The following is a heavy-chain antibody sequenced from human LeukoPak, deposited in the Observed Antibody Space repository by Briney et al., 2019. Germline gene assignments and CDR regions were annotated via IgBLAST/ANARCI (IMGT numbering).Heavy chain of an antibody. Sequence: ASVKVSCKASGYTFTGYYMHWVRQAPGQRLEWMGWINPNSGGTNYAQKFQGRVTMTRDTSIGTAYMELSRLRSDDTAVYYCARDGGLLWFGNIDYWGQGTLVTVSS. D-gene: IGHD3-10*01. CDR3: ARDGGLLWFGNIDY. CDR1: GYTFTGYY. V-gene: IGHV1-2*02. CDR2: INPNSGGT. J-gene: IGHJ4*02.